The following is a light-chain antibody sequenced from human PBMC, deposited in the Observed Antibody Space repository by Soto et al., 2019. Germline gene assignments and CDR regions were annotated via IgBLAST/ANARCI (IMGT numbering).Light chain of an antibody. CDR2: EVT. Sequence: QSALTQPASVSGSPGQSITISCTGTSGDTGSYNRVSWYQQHPGKAPKLIIYEVTDRPSGVSNRFSGSKSGNTASLTISGLQAEDEAEYYCSSYTNINTRACVFGTGTKLTVL. J-gene: IGLJ1*01. CDR3: SSYTNINTRACV. CDR1: SGDTGSYNR. V-gene: IGLV2-14*01.